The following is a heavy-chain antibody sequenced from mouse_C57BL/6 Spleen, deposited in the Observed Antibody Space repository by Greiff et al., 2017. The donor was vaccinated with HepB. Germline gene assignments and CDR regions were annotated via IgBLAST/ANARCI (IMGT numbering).Heavy chain of an antibody. CDR3: AREITGTGLYFDY. Sequence: QVQLQQPGTELVKPGASVKLSCKASGYTLTSYWMHWVKQRPGQGLEWIGNINPSNGGTNYNEKFKSKATLTVDKSSSTAYMQLSSLTSEDSAVYYCAREITGTGLYFDYWGQGTTLTVSS. J-gene: IGHJ2*01. V-gene: IGHV1-53*01. D-gene: IGHD4-1*01. CDR2: INPSNGGT. CDR1: GYTLTSYW.